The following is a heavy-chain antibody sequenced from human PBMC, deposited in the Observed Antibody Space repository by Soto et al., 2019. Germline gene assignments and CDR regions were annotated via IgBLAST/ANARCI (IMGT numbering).Heavy chain of an antibody. D-gene: IGHD3-22*01. V-gene: IGHV3-20*04. J-gene: IGHJ6*02. CDR3: ARYDSCGYYWPYYYYGMDV. CDR2: INWNGGTT. CDR1: GFTFDDYG. Sequence: PGGSLRLSCAVSGFTFDDYGMSWVRQAPGKGLEWVSGINWNGGTTNYADSVKGRFTISRDNAKNSLYLQMNSLRAEDTALYYCARYDSCGYYWPYYYYGMDVWGQGTTVTV.